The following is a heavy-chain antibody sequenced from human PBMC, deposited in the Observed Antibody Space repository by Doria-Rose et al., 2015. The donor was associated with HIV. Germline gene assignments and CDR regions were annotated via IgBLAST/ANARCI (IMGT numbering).Heavy chain of an antibody. J-gene: IGHJ4*02. CDR2: IFSDEES. Sequence: QVTLKESGPVLVKPTETLTLTCTVSGVSLSSPGMGVSWIRQPPGKALKWLENIFSDEESSYNTSLKSRLTISRGTSKSQVVLTMTDMDPVDTATYYCARIKSSRWYHKYYFDFRGQGTLVIVSA. V-gene: IGHV2-26*01. D-gene: IGHD6-13*01. CDR3: ARIKSSRWYHKYYFDF. CDR1: GVSLSSPGMG.